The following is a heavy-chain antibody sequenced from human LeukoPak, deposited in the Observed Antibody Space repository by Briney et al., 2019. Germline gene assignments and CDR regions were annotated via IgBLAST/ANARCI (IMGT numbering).Heavy chain of an antibody. D-gene: IGHD1-26*01. J-gene: IGHJ6*02. Sequence: ASVKVSCKVSGYTLTELSMHWVQQAPGKGLEWMGGFDPEDGETIYAQKFQGRVTMTEDTSTDTAYMELSSLRSEDTAVYYCATENSGSSRGVGYYYYGMGVWGQGTTVTVSS. CDR3: ATENSGSSRGVGYYYYGMGV. CDR1: GYTLTELS. V-gene: IGHV1-24*01. CDR2: FDPEDGET.